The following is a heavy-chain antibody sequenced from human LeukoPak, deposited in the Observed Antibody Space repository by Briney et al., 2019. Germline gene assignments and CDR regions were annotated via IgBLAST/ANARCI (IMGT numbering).Heavy chain of an antibody. J-gene: IGHJ4*02. CDR2: IYYSGST. CDR1: GGSVNSDNYY. Sequence: SETLFLTCTVSGGSVNSDNYYWNWIRQPPGKALEWIGYIYYSGSTSYNPSLKSRVTISVDTSKNQFSLKLSSVTAADTAVYYCARMYSSRWYYSDYWGQGTLVTVSS. D-gene: IGHD6-13*01. CDR3: ARMYSSRWYYSDY. V-gene: IGHV4-61*01.